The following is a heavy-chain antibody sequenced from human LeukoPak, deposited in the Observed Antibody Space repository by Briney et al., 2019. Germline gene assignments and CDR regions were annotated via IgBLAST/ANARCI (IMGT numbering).Heavy chain of an antibody. CDR3: ARTTSRPPYYFDF. J-gene: IGHJ4*02. CDR2: ISYDGANE. Sequence: GGSLRLSCAASGFTFTSYAIHWVRQAPGKGLEWVAVISYDGANEYYADSVKGRFTNSRDNSKNTLYLQMNSLRPEDTAVYYCARTTSRPPYYFDFWGQGTLVTVSS. V-gene: IGHV3-30*01. D-gene: IGHD1-14*01. CDR1: GFTFTSYA.